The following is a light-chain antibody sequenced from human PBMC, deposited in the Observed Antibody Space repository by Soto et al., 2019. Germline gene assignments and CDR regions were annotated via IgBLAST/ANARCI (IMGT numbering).Light chain of an antibody. J-gene: IGKJ1*01. CDR3: QQYSSYSAWT. CDR2: DAS. V-gene: IGKV1-5*01. Sequence: DIQMTQSPSTLSASVGDRVTITCRASQSISSWLAWYQQKPGKAPKLLIYDASSLESGVPSRFSGSGSGTEFTLTIRSLQPDDFATYYCQQYSSYSAWTFGEGTKVDI. CDR1: QSISSW.